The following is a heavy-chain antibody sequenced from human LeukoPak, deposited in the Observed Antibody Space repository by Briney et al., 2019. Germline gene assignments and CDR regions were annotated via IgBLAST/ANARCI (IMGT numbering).Heavy chain of an antibody. Sequence: SETLSLTCAVYGGFFSGYYWSWIRQPPGKGLEWIGEINHSGSTNYNPSLKSRVTISVDTSKNQFSLKLSSVTAADTAVYYCARDWTRMTTVTTSGWFDPWGQGTLVTVSS. CDR3: ARDWTRMTTVTTSGWFDP. CDR2: INHSGST. V-gene: IGHV4-34*01. CDR1: GGFFSGYY. J-gene: IGHJ5*02. D-gene: IGHD4-17*01.